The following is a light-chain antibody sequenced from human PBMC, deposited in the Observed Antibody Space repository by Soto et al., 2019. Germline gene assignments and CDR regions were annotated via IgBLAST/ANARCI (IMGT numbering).Light chain of an antibody. CDR2: RAS. CDR1: QTIRIY. Sequence: DIQMTQSPSSLSASVGDRVTISCRASQTIRIYLNWYQQKPGKAPKLLIFRASTLQTEVPSRFTGSGSGTDFALPISSLQPEDFAAYYCQQRYITPITFGHGTRLESK. CDR3: QQRYITPIT. J-gene: IGKJ5*01. V-gene: IGKV1-39*01.